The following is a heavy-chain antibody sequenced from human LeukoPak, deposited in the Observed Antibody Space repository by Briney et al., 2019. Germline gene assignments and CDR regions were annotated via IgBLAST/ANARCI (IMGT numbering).Heavy chain of an antibody. V-gene: IGHV4-4*09. CDR1: GGSISGSY. CDR2: IYSSGST. CDR3: VRRGGRFDT. Sequence: SETLSLTCTVSGGSISGSYWSWTRQPPGKGLEWIGYIYSSGSTNYNPSLKSRVTIGVDTSRNQFSLKPSSVTAADTAVYYCVRRGGRFDTWGQGTLVTVSS. J-gene: IGHJ5*02.